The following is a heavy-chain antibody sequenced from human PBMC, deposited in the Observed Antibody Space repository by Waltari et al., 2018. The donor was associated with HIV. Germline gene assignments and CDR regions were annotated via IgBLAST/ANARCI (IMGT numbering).Heavy chain of an antibody. J-gene: IGHJ4*02. V-gene: IGHV4-38-2*02. CDR1: YSPITTGYS. CDR3: ASTYYDLLEGWYFDF. D-gene: IGHD3-3*01. CDR2: ISHSGTT. Sequence: QVQLQESGPGLVKPSQTLSLPCSVSYSPITTGYSWGWIRQSPGRGLEWIGSISHSGTTIYSPSLKRRITLFRNTSKNQFFLKLTSATAADTAVYYGASTYYDLLEGWYFDFWGQGRLVTVSS.